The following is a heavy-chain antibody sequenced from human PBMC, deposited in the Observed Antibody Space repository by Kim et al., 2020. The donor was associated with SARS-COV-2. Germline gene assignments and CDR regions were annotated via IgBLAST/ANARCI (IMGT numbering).Heavy chain of an antibody. D-gene: IGHD6-13*01. CDR3: ARYTWTIAAAGTIDY. J-gene: IGHJ4*02. CDR2: INHSGST. Sequence: SETLSLTCAVYGGSFSGYYWSWIRQPPGKGLEWIGEINHSGSTNYNPSLKSRVTISVDTSKNQFSLKLSSVTAADTAVYYCARYTWTIAAAGTIDYWGQGTLVTVSS. CDR1: GGSFSGYY. V-gene: IGHV4-34*01.